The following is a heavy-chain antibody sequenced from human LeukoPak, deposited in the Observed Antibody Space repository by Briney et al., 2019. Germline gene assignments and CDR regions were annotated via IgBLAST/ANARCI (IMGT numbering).Heavy chain of an antibody. CDR1: GGSISSGYY. V-gene: IGHV4-38-2*02. D-gene: IGHD3-9*01. CDR3: GRDRPTGYYDY. CDR2: IDHSGRT. J-gene: IGHJ4*02. Sequence: PSETLSLTCTVSGGSISSGYYWGWIRQPPGKGLEWIGSIDHSGRTYYHPSLKSRVTISVDTSKNQFSLKLSSVSAADTAVYFCGRDRPTGYYDYWGQGILVTVSS.